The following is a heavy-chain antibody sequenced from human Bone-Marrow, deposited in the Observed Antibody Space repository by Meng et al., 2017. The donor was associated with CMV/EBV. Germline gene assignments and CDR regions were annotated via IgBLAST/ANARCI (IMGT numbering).Heavy chain of an antibody. CDR1: GFTFSSYE. V-gene: IGHV3-48*03. CDR2: ISSSGSTI. D-gene: IGHD2-8*01. Sequence: GGSPRLPCAASGFTFSSYEMNWVRQAPGKGLEWVSYISSSGSTIYYADSVKGRFTISRDNAKNSLYLQMNSLRVEDTAVYYCARDPCPSGVCYLDSWGQGTLVTVSS. J-gene: IGHJ4*02. CDR3: ARDPCPSGVCYLDS.